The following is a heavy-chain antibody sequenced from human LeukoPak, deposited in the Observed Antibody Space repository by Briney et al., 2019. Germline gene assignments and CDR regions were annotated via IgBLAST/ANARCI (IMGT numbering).Heavy chain of an antibody. J-gene: IGHJ5*02. CDR1: GGSFSGYY. Sequence: SETLSLTCAVYGGSFSGYYWSWIRQPPGKGLEWIGEINHSGSTNYNPSLKSRVTISVDTSKNQFSLKLSSVTAADTAVYYCARVPPNYYGSGSYYGWFDPWGQGTLVTVSS. CDR3: ARVPPNYYGSGSYYGWFDP. D-gene: IGHD3-10*01. V-gene: IGHV4-34*01. CDR2: INHSGST.